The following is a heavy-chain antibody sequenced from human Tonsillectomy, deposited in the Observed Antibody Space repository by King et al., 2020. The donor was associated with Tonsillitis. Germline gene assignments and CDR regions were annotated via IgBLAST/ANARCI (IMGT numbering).Heavy chain of an antibody. D-gene: IGHD1-7*01. CDR3: ARDRLVWPKGGNYIDAFDI. CDR2: VDYSGRT. Sequence: QLQESGPGLVKPSETLSLTCSVSGGSISSNYWSWIRQPPGKGLEWVGYVDYSGRTNYIPSLKSRVTISIDTSKNQFSLKLSSVTAADTAVYYCARDRLVWPKGGNYIDAFDIWGQGTMVTVSS. CDR1: GGSISSNY. J-gene: IGHJ3*02. V-gene: IGHV4-59*01.